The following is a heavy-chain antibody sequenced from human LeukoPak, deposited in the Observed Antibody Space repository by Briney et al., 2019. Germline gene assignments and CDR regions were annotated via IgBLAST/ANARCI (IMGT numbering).Heavy chain of an antibody. CDR2: TRYDRIDK. CDR1: GFSLGSYG. D-gene: IGHD2-2*01. J-gene: IGHJ4*02. Sequence: GGSLRLSCAASGFSLGSYGMHWVRQAPGKGPEWVAFTRYDRIDKYYADSVKGRFTISRDNSKNTLYLQMNSLRVEDTAVYYRAKDHCTSGSGDDYFDYWGQGTLVTVSS. V-gene: IGHV3-30*02. CDR3: AKDHCTSGSGDDYFDY.